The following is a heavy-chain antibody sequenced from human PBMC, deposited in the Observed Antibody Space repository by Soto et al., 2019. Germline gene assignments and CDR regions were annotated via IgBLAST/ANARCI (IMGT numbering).Heavy chain of an antibody. CDR2: ISYDGSNK. D-gene: IGHD3-10*01. J-gene: IGHJ6*03. Sequence: QVQLVESGGGVVQPGRSLRLSCAASGFTFSSYGMHWVRQAPGKGLEWVAVISYDGSNKYYADSVKGRFTISRDNSKNTLYLQMNSLRAEDTAVYYCAKHGDIYYYYYMDVWGKGTTVTVSS. CDR1: GFTFSSYG. CDR3: AKHGDIYYYYYMDV. V-gene: IGHV3-30*18.